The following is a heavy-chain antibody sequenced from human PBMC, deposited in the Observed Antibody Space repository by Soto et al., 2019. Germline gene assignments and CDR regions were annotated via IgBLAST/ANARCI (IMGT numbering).Heavy chain of an antibody. V-gene: IGHV3-49*04. CDR3: TRFYEGLHIVVVTAPFDY. J-gene: IGHJ4*02. CDR2: IRSKAYGGTT. Sequence: HPGGSLRLSCTASGFTFGDYAMSWVRQAPGEGLEWGGFIRSKAYGGTTEYAASVKGRFTISRDDSKSSAYLQMNSLTTEDTAVYYCTRFYEGLHIVVVTAPFDYWGQGTLVNVSS. D-gene: IGHD2-21*02. CDR1: GFTFGDYA.